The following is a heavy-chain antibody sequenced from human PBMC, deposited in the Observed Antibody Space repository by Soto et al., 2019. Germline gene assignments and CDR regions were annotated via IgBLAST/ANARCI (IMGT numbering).Heavy chain of an antibody. D-gene: IGHD6-25*01. CDR3: ARGPERAYYYYMDV. Sequence: GGSLRLSCAASGFTFSSYWMSWVRQAPGKGLEWVANIKQDGSGKYYVDSVKGRFTISRDNAKNSLYLQMNSLRAEDTAVYYCARGPERAYYYYMDVWGKGTTVTVSS. J-gene: IGHJ6*03. CDR1: GFTFSSYW. CDR2: IKQDGSGK. V-gene: IGHV3-7*01.